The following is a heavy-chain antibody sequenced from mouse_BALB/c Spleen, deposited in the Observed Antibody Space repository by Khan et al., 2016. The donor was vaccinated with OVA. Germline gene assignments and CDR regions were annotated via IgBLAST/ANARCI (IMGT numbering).Heavy chain of an antibody. CDR1: GFTFSNYA. J-gene: IGHJ2*01. D-gene: IGHD1-1*01. CDR3: ALTPGYYGSNYFDY. Sequence: EVELVESGGGLVKPGGSLKLSCAASGFTFSNYAMSWVRQTPEKRLEWVANISSGGSYTYYPDSVKGRFTISRDNAKNTLYLQMSSLRSEDTAMYYCALTPGYYGSNYFDYWGQGTTLTVSS. V-gene: IGHV5-9-3*01. CDR2: ISSGGSYT.